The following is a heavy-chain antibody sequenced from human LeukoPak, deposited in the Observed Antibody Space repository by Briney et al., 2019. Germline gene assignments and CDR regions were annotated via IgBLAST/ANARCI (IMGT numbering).Heavy chain of an antibody. CDR1: GFTVSSNY. CDR2: IYSGGTT. J-gene: IGHJ4*02. D-gene: IGHD4-23*01. Sequence: GGSLRLSCAASGFTVSSNYMSWVRQAPGKGLEWVSLIYSGGTTYYADSVKGRFTISRDNSKNTLYLQMNSLRAEDTAVYYCARRGDGGRSFDLWGQGTLVTVSS. V-gene: IGHV3-53*01. CDR3: ARRGDGGRSFDL.